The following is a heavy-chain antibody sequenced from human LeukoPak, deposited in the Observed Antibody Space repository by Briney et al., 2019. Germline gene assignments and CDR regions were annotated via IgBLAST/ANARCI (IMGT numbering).Heavy chain of an antibody. CDR3: ARSSGWWALDY. J-gene: IGHJ4*02. Sequence: SETLSLTCAVSGVSIASYSCHWIRQPPGKGLEDVAAIDSPGNTYYNPSLRSRLIIAVDRSKNQCSLRVTSVTAADTAVYYCARSSGWWALDYWGQGTLAAVSS. V-gene: IGHV4-39*07. CDR2: IDSPGNT. D-gene: IGHD6-13*01. CDR1: GVSIASYS.